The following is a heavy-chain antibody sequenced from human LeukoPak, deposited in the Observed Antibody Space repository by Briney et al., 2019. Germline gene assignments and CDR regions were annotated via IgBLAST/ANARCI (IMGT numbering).Heavy chain of an antibody. CDR3: ARFVEAHTYYFDY. V-gene: IGHV3-7*01. J-gene: IGHJ4*02. Sequence: GGSLRLSCAASGFTFSTSWMSWVRQVPGKGLEWVANIKKDGSETYYVDSVKGRFTISRDNAKNSLYLQMNSLRAEDTAVYYCARFVEAHTYYFDYWGQGTLVAVSS. D-gene: IGHD3-10*01. CDR1: GFTFSTSW. CDR2: IKKDGSET.